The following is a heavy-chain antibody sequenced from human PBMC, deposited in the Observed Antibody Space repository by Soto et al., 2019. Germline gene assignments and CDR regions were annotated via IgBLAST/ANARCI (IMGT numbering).Heavy chain of an antibody. CDR1: GITFSTYR. Sequence: EVQLVESGGCLVQPGGSLRHSCVVSGITFSTYRMHWFRQAPGKGLVWVSHLKSDGAVTHYTDSVSGRFIISRDNAKNTLFLQLNCLRDEDTAVYYFARENYDFWSGYYLDYWGQGALVTVSA. CDR2: LKSDGAVT. D-gene: IGHD3-3*01. V-gene: IGHV3-74*01. CDR3: ARENYDFWSGYYLDY. J-gene: IGHJ4*02.